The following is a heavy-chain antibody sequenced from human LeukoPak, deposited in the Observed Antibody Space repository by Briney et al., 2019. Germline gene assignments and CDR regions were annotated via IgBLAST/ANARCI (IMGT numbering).Heavy chain of an antibody. CDR3: ASSASYPLDY. J-gene: IGHJ4*02. V-gene: IGHV3-48*01. D-gene: IGHD3-10*01. CDR2: IGSGSSAI. Sequence: GGSLRLSCVASGFTFSSFGMNWVRQAPGKGLEWVSYIGSGSSAIHYAGSVKGRFTIFRDNAKNSLYLQMNSLRAEDTAVYYCASSASYPLDYWGQGTLVTVSS. CDR1: GFTFSSFG.